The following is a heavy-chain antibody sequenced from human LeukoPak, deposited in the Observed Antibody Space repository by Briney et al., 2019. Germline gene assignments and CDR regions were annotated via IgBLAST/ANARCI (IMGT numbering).Heavy chain of an antibody. CDR2: IYTSGST. J-gene: IGHJ4*02. V-gene: IGHV4-61*02. Sequence: SETLSLTCTVSGGSISSGSYYWSWIRQPAGKGLEWIGRIYTSGSTNYNPSLKSRVTITVDTSKNQFSLKLSSVTAADTAVYYCARALVGYYDSSGDFDYWGQGTLVTVSS. CDR3: ARALVGYYDSSGDFDY. CDR1: GGSISSGSYY. D-gene: IGHD3-22*01.